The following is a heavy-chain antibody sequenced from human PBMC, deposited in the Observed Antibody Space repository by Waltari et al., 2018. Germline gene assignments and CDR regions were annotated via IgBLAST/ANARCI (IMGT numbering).Heavy chain of an antibody. CDR2: IYYSGST. J-gene: IGHJ3*02. V-gene: IGHV4-59*01. CDR1: GGSISSYY. Sequence: QVQLQESGPGLVKPSETLSLTCTVSGGSISSYYWSWIRQPPGKGLEWIGYIYYSGSTNYNPALKSRGTISVDTSKNQFSLKLSSVTAADTAVYYCAREIYGGNSREAFDIWGQGTMVTVSS. CDR3: AREIYGGNSREAFDI. D-gene: IGHD4-17*01.